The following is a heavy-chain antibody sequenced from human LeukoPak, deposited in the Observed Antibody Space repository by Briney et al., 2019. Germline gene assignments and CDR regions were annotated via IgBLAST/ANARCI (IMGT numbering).Heavy chain of an antibody. V-gene: IGHV3-30*02. CDR3: AKDLTMVRGAITN. D-gene: IGHD3-10*01. CDR1: GFTLIRNG. Sequence: GGSLRLSCAVSGFTLIRNGMHWVRQAPGKGLGWVAFIRSDGENKYYADSVKGRLTVSRDTSKNTLFLEMNYLKTEDTATYYCAKDLTMVRGAITNWGQGTQVTVSS. CDR2: IRSDGENK. J-gene: IGHJ4*02.